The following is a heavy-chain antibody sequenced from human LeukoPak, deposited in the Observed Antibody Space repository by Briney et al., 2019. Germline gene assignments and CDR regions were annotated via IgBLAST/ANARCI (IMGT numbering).Heavy chain of an antibody. V-gene: IGHV1-24*01. CDR2: FDPEDGET. J-gene: IGHJ4*02. CDR1: GYTLTELS. Sequence: ASVKVSCKVSGYTLTELSMHWVRQAPGKGLEWMGGFDPEDGETIYAQKFQGRVTMTEDTSTDTAYMELSSLRSEDTAVYYCATDLSGLLVGATRLDYWGQGTLVTVSS. CDR3: ATDLSGLLVGATRLDY. D-gene: IGHD1-26*01.